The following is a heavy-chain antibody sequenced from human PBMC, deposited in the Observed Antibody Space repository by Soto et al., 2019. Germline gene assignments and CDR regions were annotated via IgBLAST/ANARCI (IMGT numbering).Heavy chain of an antibody. V-gene: IGHV1-18*01. D-gene: IGHD1-26*01. J-gene: IGHJ6*02. Sequence: ASVKVSCKASGYTFTSYGISWVRQAPGQGLEWMGWISAYNGNTNYAQKLQGRVTMTTDTSTRTAYMELRSLRSDDTAVYYCARDAGAAYYYGMDVWGQGTTVTVSS. CDR1: GYTFTSYG. CDR3: ARDAGAAYYYGMDV. CDR2: ISAYNGNT.